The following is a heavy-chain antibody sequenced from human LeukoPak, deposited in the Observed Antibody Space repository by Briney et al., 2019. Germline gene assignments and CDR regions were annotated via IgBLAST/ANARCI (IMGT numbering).Heavy chain of an antibody. V-gene: IGHV3-33*08. J-gene: IGHJ4*02. CDR3: ARARDGYRTDYFDY. Sequence: GGSLRLSCAASGLTFRNYVVSWVRQAPGKGLEWVAVIWYDGSNKYYADSVKGRFTISRDNSKNTLYLQMNSLRAEDTAVYYCARARDGYRTDYFDYWGQGTLVTVSS. CDR1: GLTFRNYV. D-gene: IGHD5-24*01. CDR2: IWYDGSNK.